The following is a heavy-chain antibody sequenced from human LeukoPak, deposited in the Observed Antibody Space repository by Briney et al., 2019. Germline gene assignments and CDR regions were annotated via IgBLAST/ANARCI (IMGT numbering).Heavy chain of an antibody. CDR3: AAEWFGELSRMDV. J-gene: IGHJ6*02. V-gene: IGHV3-30*03. Sequence: GGSLRLSCAAPGFTFSSYGMHWVRQAPGKGLEWVAVITYDGSNKYYADSVKGRFTISRDNSKNTLYLQMNSLRAEDTAVYYCAAEWFGELSRMDVWGQGTTVTVSS. D-gene: IGHD3-10*01. CDR1: GFTFSSYG. CDR2: ITYDGSNK.